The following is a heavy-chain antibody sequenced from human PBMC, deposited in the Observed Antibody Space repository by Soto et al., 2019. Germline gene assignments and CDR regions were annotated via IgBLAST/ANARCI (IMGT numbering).Heavy chain of an antibody. CDR2: ISTSSGAI. V-gene: IGHV3-48*03. D-gene: IGHD3-3*02. J-gene: IGHJ4*02. Sequence: GGSLRLSCEGSGFTFSSYEMNWVRQAPGKGLEWISYISTSSGAIFYADSVKGRFTISRDNSKNSLYLQMNSLRAEDTAVYYCARDRLSMVADITYFFDYWGQGTPVTVSS. CDR1: GFTFSSYE. CDR3: ARDRLSMVADITYFFDY.